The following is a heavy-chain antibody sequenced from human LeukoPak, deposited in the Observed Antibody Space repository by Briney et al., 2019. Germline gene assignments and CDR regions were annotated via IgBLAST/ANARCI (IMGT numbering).Heavy chain of an antibody. CDR3: ATEGLIGYSYIGAFDI. D-gene: IGHD5-18*01. Sequence: GESLKISCKGSGYSFTSYWIGWVRQMPGKGLEWMGIIYPGDSDTRYSPSFQGQVTISADKSISTAYLQWSSLKASDTAMYYCATEGLIGYSYIGAFDIWGQGTMVTVSS. V-gene: IGHV5-51*01. J-gene: IGHJ3*02. CDR2: IYPGDSDT. CDR1: GYSFTSYW.